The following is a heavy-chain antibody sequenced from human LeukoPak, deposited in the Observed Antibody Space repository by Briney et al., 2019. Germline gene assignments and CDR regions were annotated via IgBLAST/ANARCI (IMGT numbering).Heavy chain of an antibody. J-gene: IGHJ5*02. V-gene: IGHV3-21*01. CDR1: GFTFSSYS. CDR3: ARDQRDCSSTSCTVEEGFDP. CDR2: ISSSSSYI. D-gene: IGHD2-2*01. Sequence: GGSLRLSCAASGFTFSSYSMNWVRQAPGKGLEWVSSISSSSSYIYYADSMKGRFTISRDNAKNSLYLQMNSLRAEDTAVYYCARDQRDCSSTSCTVEEGFDPWGQGTLVTVSS.